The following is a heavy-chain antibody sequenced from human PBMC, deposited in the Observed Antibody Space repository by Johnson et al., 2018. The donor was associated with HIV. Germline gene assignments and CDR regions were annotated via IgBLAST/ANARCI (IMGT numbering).Heavy chain of an antibody. CDR2: FNWDGGNT. CDR3: AGGDELGDDAFDI. Sequence: VQLVESGGGVVRPGGSLRLSCAASGFTFDDYGMSWVRQAPGKGLEWVGGFNWDGGNTGYADSVEGRFTISRDNSKKSLDLQMNRLRAEDTVLYCCAGGDELGDDAFDIWGQGTMVTVSS. D-gene: IGHD7-27*01. J-gene: IGHJ3*02. CDR1: GFTFDDYG. V-gene: IGHV3-20*04.